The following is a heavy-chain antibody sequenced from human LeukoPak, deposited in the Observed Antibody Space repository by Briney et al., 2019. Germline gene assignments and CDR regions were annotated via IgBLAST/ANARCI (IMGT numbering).Heavy chain of an antibody. CDR2: ISGSGGGT. J-gene: IGHJ3*02. D-gene: IGHD3-10*01. CDR3: ARSIYASGSYYAFDI. V-gene: IGHV3-23*01. CDR1: GFTFSRFE. Sequence: PGGSLRLSCAASGFTFSRFEMNWVRQAPGNGLDWVSAISGSGGGTYYADSVKGRFTISRDNSKNTLSLQMNSLRAEDTAVFYCARSIYASGSYYAFDIWGQGTMVTVSS.